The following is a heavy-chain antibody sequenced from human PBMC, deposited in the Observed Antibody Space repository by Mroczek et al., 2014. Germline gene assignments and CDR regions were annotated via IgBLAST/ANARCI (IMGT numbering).Heavy chain of an antibody. Sequence: QVQLVQSGGGVVQPGRSLRLSCAASGFTFSSYAMHWVRQAPGKGLEWVAVISYDGSNKYYADSVKGRFTISRDNSKNTLYLQMNSLRAEDTAVYYCARDHRGYSYGYYYYGMDVVGPRD. CDR1: GFTFSSYA. D-gene: IGHD5-18*01. CDR3: ARDHRGYSYGYYYYGMDV. CDR2: ISYDGSNK. J-gene: IGHJ6*02. V-gene: IGHV3-30-3*01.